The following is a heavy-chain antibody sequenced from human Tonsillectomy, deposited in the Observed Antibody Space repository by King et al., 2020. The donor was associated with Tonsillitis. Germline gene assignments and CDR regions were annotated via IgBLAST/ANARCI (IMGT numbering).Heavy chain of an antibody. Sequence: VQLVESGGGLIQPGESLTLTCSVSGLSVRTNYMSWVRQAPGKGLEWVSVIYHSGSTYYTDSVKGRFTISRDNSWKTLHLQMNSLRVEDTATYYCATDAFGSETHWGQGALVTVS. CDR1: GLSVRTNY. J-gene: IGHJ4*02. V-gene: IGHV3-53*01. CDR2: IYHSGST. CDR3: ATDAFGSETH. D-gene: IGHD3-10*01.